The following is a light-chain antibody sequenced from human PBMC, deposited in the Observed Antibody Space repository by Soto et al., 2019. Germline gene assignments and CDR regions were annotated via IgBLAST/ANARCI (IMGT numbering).Light chain of an antibody. CDR1: SSDVGRYNY. CDR3: TSYTTSATYV. CDR2: DVI. J-gene: IGLJ1*01. Sequence: QSVLTQPASVSGSPGQSITISCTGTSSDVGRYNYVSWYQQHPGKAPTLTIYDVINRPSGVSHRFSASKSGNTASLTISGLQAEDEADYYCTSYTTSATYVIGTGTKVTVL. V-gene: IGLV2-14*03.